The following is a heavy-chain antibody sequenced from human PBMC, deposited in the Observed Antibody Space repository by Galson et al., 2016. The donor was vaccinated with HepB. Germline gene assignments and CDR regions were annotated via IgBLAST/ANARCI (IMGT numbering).Heavy chain of an antibody. V-gene: IGHV1-46*01. D-gene: IGHD2-2*01. Sequence: SVKVSCKASGYTITSYYMHWVRQAPGQGLEWMRVIYPSVDTTNYSQRFRGRVTMTRDTSTNTVYMELSSLRSEDTAVYYCVREGLPEVKYFDYWGQGTLDTVSS. CDR2: IYPSVDTT. CDR3: VREGLPEVKYFDY. J-gene: IGHJ4*02. CDR1: GYTITSYY.